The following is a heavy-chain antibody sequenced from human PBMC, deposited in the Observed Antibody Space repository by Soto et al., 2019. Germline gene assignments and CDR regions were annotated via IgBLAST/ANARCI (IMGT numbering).Heavy chain of an antibody. Sequence: QVTLKESGPVLVKPTETLTLTCTVSGFSLSNARMGVSWIRQPPGKALEWLAHIFSNDEKSYSTSLKSRLTTPKDTAQSQVDLTMTHTDPVDTATYYCARISYGSVSYYNVSRGGAYYYYGMDVWGQGTTVTVSS. D-gene: IGHD3-10*01. CDR1: GFSLSNARMG. CDR3: ARISYGSVSYYNVSRGGAYYYYGMDV. V-gene: IGHV2-26*02. J-gene: IGHJ6*02. CDR2: IFSNDEK.